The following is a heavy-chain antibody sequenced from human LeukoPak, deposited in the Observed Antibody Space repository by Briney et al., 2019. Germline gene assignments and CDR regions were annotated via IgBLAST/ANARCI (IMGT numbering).Heavy chain of an antibody. CDR2: IYGDGRT. CDR3: ARGRGLGVVSPYFDY. Sequence: HPGGSLRLSCVVSGFSFSNNYIIWVRQAPGNGLERVSVIYGDGRTSHSASVRGRFTISRDNSKNIVSLQMNNLRAEDTAVYYCARGRGLGVVSPYFDYWGQGTLVTVSS. D-gene: IGHD3-3*01. J-gene: IGHJ4*02. CDR1: GFSFSNNY. V-gene: IGHV3-53*01.